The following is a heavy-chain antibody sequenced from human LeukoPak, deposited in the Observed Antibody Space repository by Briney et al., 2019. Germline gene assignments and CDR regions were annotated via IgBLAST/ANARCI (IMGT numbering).Heavy chain of an antibody. CDR3: ARVYSSGWPSDY. CDR2: IYSGGST. V-gene: IGHV3-53*01. Sequence: ARSLRLSCAASGFTVSSNYMSWVRQAPGKGLEWVSVIYSGGSTYYADSVKGRFTISRDNSKNTLYLQMNSLRAEDTAVYYCARVYSSGWPSDYWGQGTLVTLSP. J-gene: IGHJ4*02. D-gene: IGHD6-19*01. CDR1: GFTVSSNY.